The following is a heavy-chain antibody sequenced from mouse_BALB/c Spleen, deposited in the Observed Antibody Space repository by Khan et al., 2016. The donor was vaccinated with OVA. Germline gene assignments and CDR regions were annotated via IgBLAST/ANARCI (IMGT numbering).Heavy chain of an antibody. D-gene: IGHD1-2*01. CDR3: ARRNYFGYTFAY. CDR2: ISPGSGDT. CDR1: GYTFTDYY. J-gene: IGHJ3*01. V-gene: IGHV1-77*01. Sequence: QVQLQQSGAELARPGASVKLSCKASGYTFTDYYINWVKLRTGQGLEWIVEISPGSGDTYYNERFKGKATLTADKSSSTAYMQLSSLTSEASAVYFCARRNYFGYTFAYWGQGTLVTVSA.